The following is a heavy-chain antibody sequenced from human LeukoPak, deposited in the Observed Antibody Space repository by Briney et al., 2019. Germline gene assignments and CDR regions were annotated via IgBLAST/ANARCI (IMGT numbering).Heavy chain of an antibody. CDR1: GFTFNNYW. Sequence: GGSLRLSCAASGFTFNNYWMSWVRQAPGKGLEWVSSISSSSSYIYYADSVKGRFTISRDNAKNSLYLQMNSLRAEDTAVYYCASSVPGAFDYWGQGTLVTVSS. J-gene: IGHJ4*02. D-gene: IGHD3-10*01. CDR3: ASSVPGAFDY. CDR2: ISSSSSYI. V-gene: IGHV3-21*01.